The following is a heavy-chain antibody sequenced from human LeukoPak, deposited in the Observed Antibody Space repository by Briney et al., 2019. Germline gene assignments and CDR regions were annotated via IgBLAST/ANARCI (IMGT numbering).Heavy chain of an antibody. V-gene: IGHV3-64D*06. Sequence: GGSLRLSCSATRFSFSNYGVHWVRQAPGKGLEYVSAISNNGRTTYYADSVKGRFTISRDNSKKTLYLQMSSLRPEDTAVYYCVKGWTYYYDSSGYPFDFWGQGTLVTVSS. CDR1: RFSFSNYG. D-gene: IGHD3-22*01. CDR3: VKGWTYYYDSSGYPFDF. J-gene: IGHJ4*02. CDR2: ISNNGRTT.